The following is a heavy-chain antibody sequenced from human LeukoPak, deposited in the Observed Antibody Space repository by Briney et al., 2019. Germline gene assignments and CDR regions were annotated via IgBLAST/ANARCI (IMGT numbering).Heavy chain of an antibody. CDR3: VRGVGGDSRFDP. Sequence: GGSLRLSCAASGFTLSTYWIHWVRQAPGKGLVWVSRINPDGSSTRYADSVKGRFTISRDNAKNTLYLQMNSLRAEDTAVYYCVRGVGGDSRFDPWGRGTLVTVSS. J-gene: IGHJ5*02. CDR2: INPDGSST. V-gene: IGHV3-74*01. CDR1: GFTLSTYW. D-gene: IGHD1-26*01.